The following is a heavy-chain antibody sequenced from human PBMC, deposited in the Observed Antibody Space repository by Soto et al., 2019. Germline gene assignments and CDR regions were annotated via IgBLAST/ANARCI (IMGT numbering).Heavy chain of an antibody. J-gene: IGHJ4*02. CDR2: ISGSGSGT. V-gene: IGHV3-23*01. CDR3: AKDCSGSCYSYYPY. D-gene: IGHD2-15*01. Sequence: GSLILSWSASGFTFTTDFMSWVRQAPGKGPEWVSDISGSGSGTYYSDSVRGRFTVSRDNSKNTLYLQMNSLRAEDTAVYYCAKDCSGSCYSYYPYWGQGTLVTVSS. CDR1: GFTFTTDF.